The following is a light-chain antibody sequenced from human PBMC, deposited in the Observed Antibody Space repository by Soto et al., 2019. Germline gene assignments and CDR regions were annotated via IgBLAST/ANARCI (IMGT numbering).Light chain of an antibody. J-gene: IGLJ1*01. CDR3: SSYTSSSIYV. CDR1: SSDVGGYNY. Sequence: QSVLTQPASVSGSPGQSITISCTGTSSDVGGYNYVSWYQQHPGKAPKLMIYEVSNRPSGVSNRFSGSKSGNTASLTISGLQAEDEADYYCSSYTSSSIYVFGTGTKVTL. CDR2: EVS. V-gene: IGLV2-14*01.